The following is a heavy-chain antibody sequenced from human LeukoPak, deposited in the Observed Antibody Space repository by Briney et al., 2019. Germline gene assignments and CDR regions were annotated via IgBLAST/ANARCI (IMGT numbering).Heavy chain of an antibody. CDR2: IKQDGSEK. Sequence: GGSLRLSCAASGFTFSTYWMSWVRQAPGKGLEWVANIKQDGSEKYYVDSVKGRFTISRDNAKNSLYLQMNSLRAEDTAVYYCXXDRRXLDPWYYXXYMDVWGKGTTVTVSS. CDR3: XXDRRXLDPWYYXXYMDV. D-gene: IGHD3/OR15-3a*01. CDR1: GFTFSTYW. V-gene: IGHV3-7*01. J-gene: IGHJ6*03.